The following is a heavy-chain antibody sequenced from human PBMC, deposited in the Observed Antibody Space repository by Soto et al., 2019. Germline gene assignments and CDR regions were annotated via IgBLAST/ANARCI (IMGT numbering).Heavy chain of an antibody. CDR1: GFTFSSYW. D-gene: IGHD3-10*01. CDR3: ARDNGSGTYYTRY. V-gene: IGHV3-74*01. Sequence: EVQLVESGGGLVQPGGSLRLSCAASGFTFSSYWMHWVRQAPGKGLVWVSRIKGDGSSTSYAGSVKGRFTISRDNAKNTLYLQMNSLRAEDTAVYYCARDNGSGTYYTRYWGQGTLVTVSS. J-gene: IGHJ4*02. CDR2: IKGDGSST.